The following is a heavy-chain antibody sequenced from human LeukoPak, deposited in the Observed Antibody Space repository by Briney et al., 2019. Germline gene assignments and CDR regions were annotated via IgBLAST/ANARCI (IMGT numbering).Heavy chain of an antibody. CDR1: GFRFSSYA. Sequence: GGSPRLSCAASGFRFSSYAMSWVRQAPGKGLEWVSGISGSGGSTNYADSVKGRFTISRDNSKNTLYLQMNSLRAEDTAVYYCAKDGGIAARLVDHWGQGTLVTVSS. V-gene: IGHV3-23*01. D-gene: IGHD6-6*01. J-gene: IGHJ4*02. CDR3: AKDGGIAARLVDH. CDR2: ISGSGGST.